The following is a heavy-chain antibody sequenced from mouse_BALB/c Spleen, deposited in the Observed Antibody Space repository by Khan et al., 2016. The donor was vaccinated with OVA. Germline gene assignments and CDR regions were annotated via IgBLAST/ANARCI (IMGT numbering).Heavy chain of an antibody. CDR3: AREEALYYFDY. J-gene: IGHJ2*01. Sequence: QIQLVQSGAELVRPGASVKLSCKTSGYIFTSYWIHWVKQRSGQGLEWIARIYPGTDNTYYNERLKDKATLTADKFSSTAYMQLSSLKSEDSAVYFCAREEALYYFDYWGQGTTLTVSS. CDR2: IYPGTDNT. V-gene: IGHV1-76*01. CDR1: GYIFTSYW. D-gene: IGHD3-2*02.